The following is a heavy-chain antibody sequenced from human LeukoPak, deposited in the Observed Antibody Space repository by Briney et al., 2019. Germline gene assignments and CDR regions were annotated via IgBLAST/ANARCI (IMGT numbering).Heavy chain of an antibody. CDR2: INGGGDAT. Sequence: GGSLGLSCATSGFTFNNNAMSWVRQAPGKRLEWVSAINGGGDATEYADSVKGRFTISRDNSKNTLYLQMNSLRPEDTAVYYCARCTASCYANAFDVWGQGTFHTVSS. D-gene: IGHD2-2*01. J-gene: IGHJ3*01. CDR3: ARCTASCYANAFDV. CDR1: GFTFNNNA. V-gene: IGHV3-23*01.